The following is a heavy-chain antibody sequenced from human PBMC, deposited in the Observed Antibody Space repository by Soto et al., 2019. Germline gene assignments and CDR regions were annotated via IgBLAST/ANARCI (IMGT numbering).Heavy chain of an antibody. D-gene: IGHD2-15*01. CDR3: ARDSAECSGGSCYSGFDY. Sequence: SETLSLTCAVSGGSISSSNWWSCVRQPPGKGLEWIGEIYHSGSTNYNPSLKSRVTISVDKSKNQFSLKLSSVTAADTAVYYCARDSAECSGGSCYSGFDYWGQGTLVTSPQ. J-gene: IGHJ4*02. CDR2: IYHSGST. V-gene: IGHV4-4*02. CDR1: GGSISSSNW.